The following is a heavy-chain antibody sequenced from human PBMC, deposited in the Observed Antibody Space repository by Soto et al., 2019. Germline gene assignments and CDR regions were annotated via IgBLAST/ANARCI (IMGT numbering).Heavy chain of an antibody. D-gene: IGHD2-15*01. CDR3: ARGFGYCSGGSCYPFDY. J-gene: IGHJ4*02. CDR2: INPSGGST. Sequence: ASVKVSCKASGYTFTSYYMRWVRQAPGQGFEWMGIINPSGGSTSYAQKFQGRVTMTRDTSTSTVYMELSSLRSEDTAVYYCARGFGYCSGGSCYPFDYWGQGTLVTVSS. CDR1: GYTFTSYY. V-gene: IGHV1-46*03.